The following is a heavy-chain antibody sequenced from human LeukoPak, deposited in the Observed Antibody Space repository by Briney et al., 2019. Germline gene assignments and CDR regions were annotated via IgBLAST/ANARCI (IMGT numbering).Heavy chain of an antibody. CDR1: GGSISDYY. CDR2: IFYSGST. V-gene: IGHV4-59*01. CDR3: ARVTNGAAALDY. Sequence: PSETPSLTCTVSGGSISDYYWSWIRQPPGKGLEWIGYIFYSGSTNYNPSLKSRVTMSIDRSKNQFSLKLSSVTAADTALYYCARVTNGAAALDYWGQGTPVTVSS. J-gene: IGHJ4*02. D-gene: IGHD6-13*01.